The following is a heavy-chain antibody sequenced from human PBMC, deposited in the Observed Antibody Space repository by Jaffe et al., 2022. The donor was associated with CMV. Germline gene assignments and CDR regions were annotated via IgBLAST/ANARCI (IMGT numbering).Heavy chain of an antibody. Sequence: QLQLQESGPGLVKPSETLSLTCTVSGGSISSSSYYWGWIRQPPGKGLEWIGSIYYSGSTYYNPSLKSRVTISVDTSKNQFSLKLSSVTAADTAVYYCARRLVVVTALLDAFDIWGQGTMVTVSS. J-gene: IGHJ3*02. V-gene: IGHV4-39*01. CDR1: GGSISSSSYY. CDR3: ARRLVVVTALLDAFDI. CDR2: IYYSGST. D-gene: IGHD2-21*02.